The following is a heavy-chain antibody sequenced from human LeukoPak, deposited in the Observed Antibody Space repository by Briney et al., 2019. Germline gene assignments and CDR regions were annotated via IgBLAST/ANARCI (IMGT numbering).Heavy chain of an antibody. D-gene: IGHD5/OR15-5a*01. CDR2: ISSTSSYI. Sequence: PGGSLRLSCAASGFTFSTYSMNWVRQAPGKGLEWVSSISSTSSYIYYADSVKGRFTISRDNAKNSLYLQMNSLRAEDTAVYYCARRVSTVAMTTRDVFDIWGQGTMVTVSS. CDR3: ARRVSTVAMTTRDVFDI. J-gene: IGHJ3*02. CDR1: GFTFSTYS. V-gene: IGHV3-21*01.